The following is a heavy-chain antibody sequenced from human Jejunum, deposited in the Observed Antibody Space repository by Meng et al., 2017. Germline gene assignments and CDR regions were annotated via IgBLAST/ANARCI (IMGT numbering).Heavy chain of an antibody. D-gene: IGHD3-3*01. Sequence: GESLKISCTGSGFTFSRSWMSWVRQTPGKGLEWVAIVNPDGSQKSYVDSVKGRFTISRDNAKNSLFLQLNIVRVEDTAVYYCARGSRDFAWGQGTLVTVSS. CDR3: ARGSRDFA. CDR1: GFTFSRSW. J-gene: IGHJ5*02. V-gene: IGHV3-7*04. CDR2: VNPDGSQK.